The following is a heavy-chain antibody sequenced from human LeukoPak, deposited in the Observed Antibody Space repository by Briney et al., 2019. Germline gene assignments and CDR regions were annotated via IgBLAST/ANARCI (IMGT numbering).Heavy chain of an antibody. V-gene: IGHV4-39*07. CDR2: FYYSGST. J-gene: IGHJ3*02. Sequence: SETLSLTCTVSGGSITSSNYYWGWIRQPPGKGLEWIGSFYYSGSTNYNPSLKSRVTISIDTSKNQFSLKLSSVTAADTAVYYCVRDHTANDAFHIWGQGTMVTVSS. CDR1: GGSITSSNYY. D-gene: IGHD5-18*01. CDR3: VRDHTANDAFHI.